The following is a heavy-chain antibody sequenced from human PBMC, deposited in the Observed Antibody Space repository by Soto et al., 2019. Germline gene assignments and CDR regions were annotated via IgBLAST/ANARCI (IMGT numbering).Heavy chain of an antibody. J-gene: IGHJ4*02. Sequence: NPGGSLRLSCAASGFTFSNAWMNWVRQAPGKGLEWVGRIKSKTDGGTTDYAAPVKGRFTISRDDSKNTLYLQMNSLKTEDTAVYYCVRGYNDGSDDLGHWGQGVLVTVSS. CDR3: VRGYNDGSDDLGH. V-gene: IGHV3-15*07. D-gene: IGHD3-16*01. CDR2: IKSKTDGGTT. CDR1: GFTFSNAW.